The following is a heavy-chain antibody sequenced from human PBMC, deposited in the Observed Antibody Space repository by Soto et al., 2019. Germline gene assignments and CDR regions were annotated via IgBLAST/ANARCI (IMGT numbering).Heavy chain of an antibody. J-gene: IGHJ4*02. D-gene: IGHD4-17*01. CDR2: ISDSSGTI. CDR1: GFTFTRHS. CDR3: ARDPYSSPTVTIMDY. Sequence: GCLIRSCATAGFTFTRHSMNLVRQAAGKGLEWISYISDSSGTIYYADSVKGRFTISRDNVQNSLYLQMNSLRDEDTAVYYCARDPYSSPTVTIMDYWGQGTSVPVS. V-gene: IGHV3-48*02.